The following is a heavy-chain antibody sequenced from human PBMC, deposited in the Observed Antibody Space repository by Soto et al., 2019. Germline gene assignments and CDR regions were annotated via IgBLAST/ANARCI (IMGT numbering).Heavy chain of an antibody. CDR3: VRDRVVVPALWYYFDY. J-gene: IGHJ4*02. Sequence: HPGGSLRLSCAGSGFMFSTYWMSWVRQAPGKGLERVANINKDGSEQNCVDSVRGRFSISRDNAKNSLYLQMNTLRAEDTAVFYCVRDRVVVPALWYYFDYWGQGTLVTVSS. D-gene: IGHD2-15*01. CDR2: INKDGSEQ. V-gene: IGHV3-7*01. CDR1: GFMFSTYW.